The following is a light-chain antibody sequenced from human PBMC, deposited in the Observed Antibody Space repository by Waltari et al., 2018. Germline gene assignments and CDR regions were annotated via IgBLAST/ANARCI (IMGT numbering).Light chain of an antibody. V-gene: IGKV3-20*01. CDR3: QQYGSSVMYT. CDR2: AAS. Sequence: EVVLTQSPGTLSLSPGERATLSCRASQSLSRSRLAWYQQKPGQAPRLLMYAASRRATGIPDRFSGSGTGTDFSLTVSRVEPEDSAVYYGQQYGSSVMYTFGQGTKLEIQ. CDR1: QSLSRSR. J-gene: IGKJ2*01.